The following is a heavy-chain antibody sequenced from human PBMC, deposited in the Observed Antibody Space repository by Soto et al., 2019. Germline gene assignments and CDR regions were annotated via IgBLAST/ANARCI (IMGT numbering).Heavy chain of an antibody. Sequence: LRLSCAASGFTFSSYAMSWVRQAPGKGLEWVSAISGSGGSTYYADSVKGRFTISRDNSKNTLYLQMNSLRAEDTAVYYCAKVGEGYCSSTSCWSRYWGQGTLVTVSS. CDR3: AKVGEGYCSSTSCWSRY. J-gene: IGHJ4*02. CDR1: GFTFSSYA. V-gene: IGHV3-23*01. CDR2: ISGSGGST. D-gene: IGHD2-2*01.